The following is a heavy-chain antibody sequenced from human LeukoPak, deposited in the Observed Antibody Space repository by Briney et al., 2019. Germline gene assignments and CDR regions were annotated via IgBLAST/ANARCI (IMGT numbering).Heavy chain of an antibody. CDR2: ISYDGSNK. Sequence: PGGSLRLSCAASGFTFSSYGMHWVRQAPGKGQEWVAVISYDGSNKYYADSVKGRFTISRDNSKNTLYLQMNSLRAEDTAVYYCAKGGYSSGRTADYWGQGTLVTVSS. V-gene: IGHV3-30*18. CDR1: GFTFSSYG. CDR3: AKGGYSSGRTADY. J-gene: IGHJ4*02. D-gene: IGHD6-19*01.